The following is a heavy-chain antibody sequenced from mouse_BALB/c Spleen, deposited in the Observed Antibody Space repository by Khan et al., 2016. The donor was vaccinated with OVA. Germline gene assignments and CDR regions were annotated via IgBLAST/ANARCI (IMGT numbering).Heavy chain of an antibody. CDR3: ARSHSGFAY. CDR1: GYTFTDYA. J-gene: IGHJ3*01. CDR2: ISTYYGDA. D-gene: IGHD6-2*01. V-gene: IGHV1S137*01. Sequence: VKLKESGAELVRPGVSVKISCKGSGYTFTDYAMHWVKQSHAKSLEWIGVISTYYGDANYNQKFKGKATMTVDKSSSTAYLELARLTSEDSAIYYCARSHSGFAYWGQGTLVTVS.